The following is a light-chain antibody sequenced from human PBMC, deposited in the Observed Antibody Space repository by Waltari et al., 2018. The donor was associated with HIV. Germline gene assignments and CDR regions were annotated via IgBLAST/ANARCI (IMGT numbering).Light chain of an antibody. CDR1: QSVSSN. CDR2: GAS. Sequence: DIVMTQSLGTLSASPGERAALSCRARQSVSSNLAWYQQKPGQAPRLLIYGASIRATGIPARFSSSGSGTEFTLTISRLQSEDFAVYYCQQYNNWLRTFGQGTKVEIK. V-gene: IGKV3-15*01. CDR3: QQYNNWLRT. J-gene: IGKJ1*01.